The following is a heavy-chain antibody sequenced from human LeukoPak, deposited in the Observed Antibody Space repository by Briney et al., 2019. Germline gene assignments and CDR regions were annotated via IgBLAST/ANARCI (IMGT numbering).Heavy chain of an antibody. CDR2: IYYSGST. Sequence: ASETLSLTCTVSGGSISSGDYYWSWIRQPPGKGLEWIGYIYYSGSTNYNPSLKSRVTISLDTSKNQFALKLSSVTAADTAMYYCARRGSYSGGFDYWGQGTLVTVSS. V-gene: IGHV4-30-4*01. J-gene: IGHJ4*02. CDR1: GGSISSGDYY. CDR3: ARRGSYSGGFDY. D-gene: IGHD1-26*01.